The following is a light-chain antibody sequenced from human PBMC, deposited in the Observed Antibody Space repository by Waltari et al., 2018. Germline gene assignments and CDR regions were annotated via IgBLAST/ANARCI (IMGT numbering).Light chain of an antibody. V-gene: IGKV4-1*01. CDR2: WAS. CDR1: QTVFYRYNYRNY. J-gene: IGKJ4*01. Sequence: DIVMTQSPDSLAVSLGERATINSKSSQTVFYRYNYRNYVAWYRQKPGQPPNLLIYWASARESGVPDRFSGSGSGTDFTLTISSLQAEDVAVYFCQQYFNIPLSFGGGTKVEIK. CDR3: QQYFNIPLS.